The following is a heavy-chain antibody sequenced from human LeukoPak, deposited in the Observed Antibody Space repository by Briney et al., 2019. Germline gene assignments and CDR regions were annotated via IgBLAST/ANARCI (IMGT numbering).Heavy chain of an antibody. V-gene: IGHV3-7*04. CDR1: GFTFSNYE. CDR3: ARNYD. CDR2: INQDGSEK. Sequence: PGGSLRLSCAASGFTFSNYEMNWVRQAPGKGLEWVANINQDGSEKYYVDSVKGRFTISRDNAKNSLFLQMDSLRAEDTAVYYCARNYDWGQGTLVTVSS. J-gene: IGHJ4*02. D-gene: IGHD3-16*01.